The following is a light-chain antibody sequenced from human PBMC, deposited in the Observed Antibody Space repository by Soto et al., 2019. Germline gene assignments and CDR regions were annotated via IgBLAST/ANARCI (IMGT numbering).Light chain of an antibody. J-gene: IGKJ1*01. V-gene: IGKV3-11*01. CDR3: QQRYNWPRT. CDR2: GAS. Sequence: EIVLTQSPATLSLSPGERAALSCSASQTITTYLAWYQQKPGQAPRLLIYGASNRATGIPARFSGSGSGTDFTLTISSLEPEDFAVYYCQQRYNWPRTFGQGTRWIS. CDR1: QTITTY.